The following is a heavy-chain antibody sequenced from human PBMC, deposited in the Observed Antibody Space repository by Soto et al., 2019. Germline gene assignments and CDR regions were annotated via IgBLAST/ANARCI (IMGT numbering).Heavy chain of an antibody. J-gene: IGHJ6*02. Sequence: SVKVSCKASGGTFSSYAISWVRQAPGQGLEWMGGIIPIFGTANYAQKFQGRVTITADESTSTAYMELSSLRSEDTAVYYCARHPIAAAGTYYYYYGMDVWGQGTSVTVSS. D-gene: IGHD6-13*01. CDR3: ARHPIAAAGTYYYYYGMDV. V-gene: IGHV1-69*13. CDR2: IIPIFGTA. CDR1: GGTFSSYA.